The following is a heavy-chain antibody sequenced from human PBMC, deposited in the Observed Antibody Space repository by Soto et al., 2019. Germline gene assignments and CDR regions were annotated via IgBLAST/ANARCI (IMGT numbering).Heavy chain of an antibody. CDR2: IYYAGST. V-gene: IGHV4-39*01. J-gene: IGHJ4*02. D-gene: IGHD6-19*01. Sequence: SETLSLTCAVSGEPISGRSYYWGWIRHPPGKGLEWIGSIYYAGSTYYNPSLKSRVTISVDTSKNQLSLRLSSVTASDTAVYYCARPGSSSGWFYFDSWGQGTLVTVSS. CDR3: ARPGSSSGWFYFDS. CDR1: GEPISGRSYY.